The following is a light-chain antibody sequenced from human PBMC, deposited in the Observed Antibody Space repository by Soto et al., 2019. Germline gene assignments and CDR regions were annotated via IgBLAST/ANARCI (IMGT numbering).Light chain of an antibody. Sequence: QSALTQPRSVSGSPGQSITISCTGTSSDVGGYNYVSWYQQHPGKAPKLMIYDVSNRPSGVSDRLSGSKSGNTASLTISGLQAEDEADYYCCSYAGRYTYVFGTGTQLTVL. CDR2: DVS. CDR3: CSYAGRYTYV. CDR1: SSDVGGYNY. J-gene: IGLJ1*01. V-gene: IGLV2-11*01.